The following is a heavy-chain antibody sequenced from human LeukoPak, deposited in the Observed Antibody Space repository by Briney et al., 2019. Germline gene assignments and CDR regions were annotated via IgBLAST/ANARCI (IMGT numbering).Heavy chain of an antibody. J-gene: IGHJ5*02. CDR2: IKYSGST. D-gene: IGHD3-16*01. Sequence: SETLSLTCTVSGGSISSYYWSWIRQPPGKGLEGIGYIKYSGSTNYNPSLKSRVTLSVDTSQNQFSLKLSSVTAADTAVYYCARHLALWGGGNNWFDPWGQGTLVTVSS. CDR3: ARHLALWGGGNNWFDP. CDR1: GGSISSYY. V-gene: IGHV4-59*08.